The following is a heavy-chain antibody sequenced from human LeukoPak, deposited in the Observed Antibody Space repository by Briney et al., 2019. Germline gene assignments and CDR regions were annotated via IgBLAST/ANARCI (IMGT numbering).Heavy chain of an antibody. J-gene: IGHJ6*03. Sequence: GGSLRLSCVASGFTFSSYAMSWVRQAPGKGLEWVSAISGSGGSTYYADSVKGRFTVSRDNSKNTLYLQMNSLRAEDTAVYYCAKDFGNNPYYYYYMDVWGKGTTVTVSS. CDR3: AKDFGNNPYYYYYMDV. V-gene: IGHV3-23*01. CDR1: GFTFSSYA. D-gene: IGHD4-23*01. CDR2: ISGSGGST.